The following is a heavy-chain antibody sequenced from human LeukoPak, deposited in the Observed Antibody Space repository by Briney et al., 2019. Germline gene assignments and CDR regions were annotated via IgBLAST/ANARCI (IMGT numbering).Heavy chain of an antibody. V-gene: IGHV4-31*03. CDR2: IYYSGST. J-gene: IGHJ3*02. Sequence: SQTLSLTCTVSGGSIISGSYYWSWIRQHPGKGLQWIGYIYYSGSTNYNPSLKSRVTISVDTSKNQFSLKLSSVTAADTAVYYCASQMIGSWDTFDIWGQGTMVTVSS. D-gene: IGHD3-10*01. CDR1: GGSIISGSYY. CDR3: ASQMIGSWDTFDI.